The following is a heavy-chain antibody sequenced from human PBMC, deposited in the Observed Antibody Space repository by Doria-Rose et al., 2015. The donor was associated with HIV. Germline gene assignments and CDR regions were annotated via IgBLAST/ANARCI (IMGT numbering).Heavy chain of an antibody. V-gene: IGHV2-26*01. D-gene: IGHD6-13*01. CDR1: GVSLSSPGMG. Sequence: QESGPVLVKPTETLTLTCTVSGVSLSSPGMGVSWIRQPPGKALEWLANIFSDDERSYKASLKSRLTISRSPSKSQVVLTMTDMDPVDTATYYCARIKSSRWYHKYYFDFWGQGTLAIVSA. CDR3: ARIKSSRWYHKYYFDF. J-gene: IGHJ4*02. CDR2: IFSDDER.